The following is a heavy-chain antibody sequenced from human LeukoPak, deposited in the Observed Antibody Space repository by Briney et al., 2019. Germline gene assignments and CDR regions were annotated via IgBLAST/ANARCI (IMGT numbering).Heavy chain of an antibody. CDR2: IRSENSST. Sequence: GGSLRLSCAASGFTFSRYTMNWVRQAPGKELEWISNIRSENSSTTYADSVKGRFTISRDNAKDSLYLQINSLRAEDTAVYYCVRDLNWAFDYWGQGTLVTVSS. CDR3: VRDLNWAFDY. D-gene: IGHD3-16*01. J-gene: IGHJ4*02. CDR1: GFTFSRYT. V-gene: IGHV3-48*01.